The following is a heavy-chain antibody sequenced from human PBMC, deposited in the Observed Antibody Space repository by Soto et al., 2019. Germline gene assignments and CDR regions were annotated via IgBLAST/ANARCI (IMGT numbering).Heavy chain of an antibody. CDR2: IRAKSNKYAT. CDR1: GFSFSGSA. CDR3: NSGSYYSSI. D-gene: IGHD1-26*01. Sequence: GGSLRLSCAASGFSFSGSAIHWVRQASGKGLEWVGRIRAKSNKYATLYAESLKGRFTISRDDSQSTAYMEMNSLKTEDTAVYYCNSGSYYSSIWGQGTLVTVSS. J-gene: IGHJ4*02. V-gene: IGHV3-73*01.